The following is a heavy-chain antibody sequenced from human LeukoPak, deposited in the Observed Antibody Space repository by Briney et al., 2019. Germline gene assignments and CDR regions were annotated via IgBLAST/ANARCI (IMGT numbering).Heavy chain of an antibody. Sequence: ASVKVSCKASGYTFAGYYMHWVRQAPGQGLEWMGWMNPNSGNTGYAQKFQGRVTMTRNTSISTAYMELSSLRSEDTAVYYCARGDYGGTLYYGMDVWGQGTTVTVSS. D-gene: IGHD4-23*01. CDR1: GYTFAGYY. J-gene: IGHJ6*02. CDR3: ARGDYGGTLYYGMDV. CDR2: MNPNSGNT. V-gene: IGHV1-8*02.